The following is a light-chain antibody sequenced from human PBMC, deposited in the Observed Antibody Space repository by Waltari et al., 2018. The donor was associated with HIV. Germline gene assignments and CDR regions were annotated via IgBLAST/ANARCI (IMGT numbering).Light chain of an antibody. CDR2: GVS. CDR1: SSDVGGYNY. Sequence: QSALTQPASVSGSPGQSITISCTGTSSDVGGYNYVSWYQHHPGKAPKLLISGVSNRPSGISNRFSGSKSGNTASLTISGLQTEDEADYYCSSYTTSTTPVLFGGGTKLTVV. J-gene: IGLJ2*01. V-gene: IGLV2-14*01. CDR3: SSYTTSTTPVL.